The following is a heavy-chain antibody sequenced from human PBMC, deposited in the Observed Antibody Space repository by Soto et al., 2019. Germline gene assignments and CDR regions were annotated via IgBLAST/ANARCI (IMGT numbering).Heavy chain of an antibody. D-gene: IGHD3-10*01. J-gene: IGHJ6*02. CDR1: GFTFSSYG. CDR2: IWYDGSNK. V-gene: IGHV3-33*01. CDR3: ARDLFWFGELLYYYYYGMDV. Sequence: PGGSLRLSCAASGFTFSSYGMHWVRQAPGKGLEWVAVIWYDGSNKYYADSVKGRFTISRDNSKNTLYLQMNSLRAEDTAVYYCARDLFWFGELLYYYYYGMDVWGQGTTVTVSS.